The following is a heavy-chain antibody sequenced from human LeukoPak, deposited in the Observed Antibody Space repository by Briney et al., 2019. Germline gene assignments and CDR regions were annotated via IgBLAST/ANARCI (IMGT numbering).Heavy chain of an antibody. CDR3: ARTHRMYSSGWYAFDY. CDR1: GYTFTSYG. D-gene: IGHD6-19*01. V-gene: IGHV1-18*01. J-gene: IGHJ4*02. CDR2: ISAYNGNT. Sequence: ASVKVSCKASGYTFTSYGISWVRQAPGQGLEWMGWISAYNGNTNYAQKLQGRVTMTTDTSTSTAYMELRSLRSDDTAVYYCARTHRMYSSGWYAFDYWGQGTLVTVSS.